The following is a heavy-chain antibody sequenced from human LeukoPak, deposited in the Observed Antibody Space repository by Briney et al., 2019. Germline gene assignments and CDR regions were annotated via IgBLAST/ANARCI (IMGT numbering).Heavy chain of an antibody. D-gene: IGHD1-26*01. CDR2: ISSSSSYI. Sequence: GGSLRLSCAASGFTFSSYSMNWVRQAPGKGLEWVSSISSSSSYIYYADSVKGRFTISRDNAKNSLYLQMNSLRAEDTAVYYCARDVGATTLRWCDYWGQGTLVTVSS. J-gene: IGHJ4*02. CDR1: GFTFSSYS. V-gene: IGHV3-21*01. CDR3: ARDVGATTLRWCDY.